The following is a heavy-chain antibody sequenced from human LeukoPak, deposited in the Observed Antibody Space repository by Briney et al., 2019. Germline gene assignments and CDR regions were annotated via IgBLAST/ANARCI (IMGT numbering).Heavy chain of an antibody. J-gene: IGHJ3*01. CDR2: IKHDGSLR. V-gene: IGHV3-7*01. Sequence: PGGSLRLSCEASGITFTSHWMTWVRQAPGRGLEWVANIKHDGSLRNYVDSVKGRFTISRDNAKHSLYLQMNSLRAEDTAVYYCARDQDYHISDSWYDAFDVWGRATMVTVSP. D-gene: IGHD3/OR15-3a*01. CDR3: ARDQDYHISDSWYDAFDV. CDR1: GITFTSHW.